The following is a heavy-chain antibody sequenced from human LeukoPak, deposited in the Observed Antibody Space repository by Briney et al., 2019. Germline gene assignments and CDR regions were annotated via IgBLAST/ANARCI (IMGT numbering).Heavy chain of an antibody. J-gene: IGHJ6*02. Sequence: SETLSLTCAVYGGSFSGYYWSWIRQPPGKGLEWIGEINHSGSTNYNPSLKSRVTISVDTSKNQFSLKLSSVTAADTAVYYCARGYGRIPNYYYYYGMDVWGQGITVTVSS. CDR1: GGSFSGYY. CDR3: ARGYGRIPNYYYYYGMDV. D-gene: IGHD3-10*01. V-gene: IGHV4-34*01. CDR2: INHSGST.